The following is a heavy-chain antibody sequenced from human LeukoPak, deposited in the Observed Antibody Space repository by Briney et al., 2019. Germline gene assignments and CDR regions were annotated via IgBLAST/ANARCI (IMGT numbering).Heavy chain of an antibody. V-gene: IGHV3-64*01. D-gene: IGHD6-13*01. CDR1: GFTFSSYA. Sequence: GGSLRLSCAASGFTFSSYAMHWVRQAPGKGLEYVSAISSNGGSTYYANSVKGRFTISRDNSKNTLYLQMGSLRAEDMAVYYCARALGYSSSWYDYYYGMDVWGQGTTVTVSS. CDR2: ISSNGGST. J-gene: IGHJ6*02. CDR3: ARALGYSSSWYDYYYGMDV.